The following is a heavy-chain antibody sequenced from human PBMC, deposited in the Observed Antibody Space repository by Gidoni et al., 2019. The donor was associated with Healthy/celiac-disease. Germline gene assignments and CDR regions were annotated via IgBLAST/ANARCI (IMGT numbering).Heavy chain of an antibody. V-gene: IGHV4-30-4*01. D-gene: IGHD2-15*01. CDR3: ARGGYCSGGSCYLAKFYFDY. J-gene: IGHJ4*02. CDR2: IYYSGST. Sequence: QVQLQESGPGLVKPAQTLSLTCTVSGGSISSGDYYGSWIRQPPGKGLEWIGYIYYSGSTYYNPSLKSRVTISVDTSKNQFSLKLSSVTAADTAVYYCARGGYCSGGSCYLAKFYFDYWGQGTLVTVSS. CDR1: GGSISSGDYY.